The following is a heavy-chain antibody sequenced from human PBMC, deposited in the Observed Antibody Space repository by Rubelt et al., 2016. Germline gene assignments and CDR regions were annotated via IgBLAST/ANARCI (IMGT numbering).Heavy chain of an antibody. J-gene: IGHJ4*02. CDR3: AKDWESNYYYDSSGYYLDY. Sequence: EVQLVESGGGLVQPGGSLRLSCAASGFTFSSYAMSWVRQAPGKGLEWVSAISGSGGSTYYAASVKGRFTISRDNSKNTLYLQMNSLRAEETVVYYCAKDWESNYYYDSSGYYLDYWGQGTLVTVSS. D-gene: IGHD3-22*01. V-gene: IGHV3-23*04. CDR1: GFTFSSYA. CDR2: ISGSGGST.